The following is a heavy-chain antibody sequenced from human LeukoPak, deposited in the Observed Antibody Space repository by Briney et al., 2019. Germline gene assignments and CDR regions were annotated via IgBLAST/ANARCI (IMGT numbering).Heavy chain of an antibody. CDR1: GFSLRSYS. J-gene: IGHJ4*02. Sequence: GGSLRLSCAASGFSLRSYSMNWVRQAPGKGLEWLSFISTASTYIHNANSVKGRFTISRDNAKNSLYLQMSSLRDEDTAVYYCARAQSNIAVAGPYYFDYWGQGTLVTVSS. V-gene: IGHV3-21*01. CDR2: ISTASTYI. CDR3: ARAQSNIAVAGPYYFDY. D-gene: IGHD6-19*01.